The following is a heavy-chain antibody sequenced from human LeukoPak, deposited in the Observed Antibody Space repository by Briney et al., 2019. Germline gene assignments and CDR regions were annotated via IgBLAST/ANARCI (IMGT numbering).Heavy chain of an antibody. CDR3: ARASVQGQWLIHHYYYYMDV. V-gene: IGHV3-74*01. CDR1: GFTFSSYW. D-gene: IGHD6-19*01. CDR2: INSDRSST. J-gene: IGHJ6*03. Sequence: GGSLRLSCAASGFTFSSYWMHWVRQATGKGLVWVSRINSDRSSTSYADSVKGRFTISRDNAKNTLYLQMNSLRAEDTAVYYCARASVQGQWLIHHYYYYMDVWGKGTTVTVSS.